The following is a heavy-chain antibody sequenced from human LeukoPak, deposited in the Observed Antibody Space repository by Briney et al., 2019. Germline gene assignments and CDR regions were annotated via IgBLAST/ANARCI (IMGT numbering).Heavy chain of an antibody. CDR1: GYTFTRYG. J-gene: IGHJ4*02. Sequence: GASVKVSCKASGYTFTRYGISWVRQAPGQGLEWMGWITAYNGNTKYAQKLQGRVTMITDTSTSTSYMELRSLRSDDTAVYYCAREWGGGQAAAGPTVCDYWGQGTLVTVSS. CDR2: ITAYNGNT. CDR3: AREWGGGQAAAGPTVCDY. D-gene: IGHD6-13*01. V-gene: IGHV1-18*01.